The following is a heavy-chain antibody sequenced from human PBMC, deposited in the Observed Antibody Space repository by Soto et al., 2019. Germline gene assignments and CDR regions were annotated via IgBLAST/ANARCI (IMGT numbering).Heavy chain of an antibody. CDR2: INHSGST. Sequence: SETLSLTCAVYGGSFSGYYWSRIRQPPGKGLEWIGEINHSGSTNYNPSLKSRVTISVDTSKNQFSLKLSSVTAADTAVYYCARGHLTLYSSSSVPYYYYGMDVWGQGTTVTVSS. CDR3: ARGHLTLYSSSSVPYYYYGMDV. CDR1: GGSFSGYY. D-gene: IGHD6-6*01. V-gene: IGHV4-34*01. J-gene: IGHJ6*02.